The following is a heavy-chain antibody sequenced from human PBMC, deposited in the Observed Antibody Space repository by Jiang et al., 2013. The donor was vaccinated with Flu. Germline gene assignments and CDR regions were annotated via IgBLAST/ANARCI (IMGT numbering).Heavy chain of an antibody. CDR3: ARLLSNTVVTQPYYFDY. Sequence: GSGLVKPSETLSLTCTVSGGSISSYYWSWIRQPPGEGTGVHWIYLLPWEHPLQPLLKSRVTISVDSSKNQFSLKLSSVTAADTAVYYCARLLSNTVVTQPYYFDYWGQGTLVTVSS. CDR2: LLPWEH. D-gene: IGHD2-21*02. J-gene: IGHJ4*02. CDR1: GGSISSYY. V-gene: IGHV4-59*08.